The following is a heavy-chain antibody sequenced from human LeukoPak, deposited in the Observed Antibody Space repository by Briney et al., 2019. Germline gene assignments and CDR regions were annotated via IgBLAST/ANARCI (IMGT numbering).Heavy chain of an antibody. Sequence: GASVKVSCKASGYTFTSYYMHWVRQAPGQGLEWMGIINPSGGSTSYAQKFQGRVTMTRDMSTSTVYMELSSLRSEDTAVYYCASRGFYGSGSYFWRGTDYYYMDVWGKGTTVTVFS. CDR3: ASRGFYGSGSYFWRGTDYYYMDV. V-gene: IGHV1-46*01. CDR2: INPSGGST. D-gene: IGHD3-10*01. CDR1: GYTFTSYY. J-gene: IGHJ6*03.